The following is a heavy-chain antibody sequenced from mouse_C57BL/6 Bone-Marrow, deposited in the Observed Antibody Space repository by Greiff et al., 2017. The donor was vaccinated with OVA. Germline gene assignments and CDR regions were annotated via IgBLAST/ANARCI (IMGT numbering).Heavy chain of an antibody. Sequence: VQLQQSVAELVRPGASVKLSCTASGFNIKNTYMHWVKQRPEQGLEWIGRIDPANGNTKYAPKFQGKATITADTSSNTAYLQLSSLTSESTAISYCASSPYSSYIFAYWGQGTLVTVSA. CDR3: ASSPYSSYIFAY. D-gene: IGHD2-5*01. CDR1: GFNIKNTY. J-gene: IGHJ3*01. CDR2: IDPANGNT. V-gene: IGHV14-3*01.